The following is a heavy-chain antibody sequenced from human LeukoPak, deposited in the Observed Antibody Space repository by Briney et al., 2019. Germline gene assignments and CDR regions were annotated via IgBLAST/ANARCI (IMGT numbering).Heavy chain of an antibody. CDR2: IVVGSGNT. V-gene: IGHV1-58*02. J-gene: IGHJ5*02. CDR3: AAGVYDYVWGSYRPIRFDP. Sequence: SVKVSCKASGFTFTSSAMQWVRQARGQRLEWIGWIVVGSGNTNYAQKFQERVTITRDMSTSTAYMELSSLRSEDTAVYYCAAGVYDYVWGSYRPIRFDPWSQGTLVTVSS. CDR1: GFTFTSSA. D-gene: IGHD3-16*02.